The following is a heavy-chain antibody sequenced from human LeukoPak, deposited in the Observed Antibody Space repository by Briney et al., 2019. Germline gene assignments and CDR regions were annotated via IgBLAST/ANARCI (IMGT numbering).Heavy chain of an antibody. V-gene: IGHV4-34*01. J-gene: IGHJ4*02. CDR3: ARGTGPVFRYFGGYYFDY. Sequence: PSETLSLTCAVYGGSFSGYYWSWIRQPPGKGLEWSGEINHSGSTNYNPSLKSRVTISVDTSKNQFSLKLSSVTAADTAVYYCARGTGPVFRYFGGYYFDYWGQGTLVTVSS. CDR1: GGSFSGYY. D-gene: IGHD3-9*01. CDR2: INHSGST.